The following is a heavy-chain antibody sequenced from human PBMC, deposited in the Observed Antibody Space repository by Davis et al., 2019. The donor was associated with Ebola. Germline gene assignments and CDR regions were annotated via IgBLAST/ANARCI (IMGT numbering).Heavy chain of an antibody. CDR3: ARDGGRNWYFDL. Sequence: SETLSLTCTVSGGSISSYYWTWIRHPPGKGLEWIGHFYYSGSTNYNPSLKRRVTISVDTSKNQFSMKLSSVTAADTAVYYRARDGGRNWYFDLWGRGTLVTVSS. D-gene: IGHD2-15*01. J-gene: IGHJ2*01. V-gene: IGHV4-59*01. CDR2: FYYSGST. CDR1: GGSISSYY.